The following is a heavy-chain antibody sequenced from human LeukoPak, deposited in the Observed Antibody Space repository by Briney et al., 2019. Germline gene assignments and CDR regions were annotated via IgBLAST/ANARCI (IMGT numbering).Heavy chain of an antibody. CDR2: IYYSGST. CDR1: GGSISSGGYY. V-gene: IGHV4-31*03. D-gene: IGHD6-6*01. CDR3: ARGALEYSSPYYYYYGMDV. J-gene: IGHJ6*02. Sequence: SETLSLTCTVSGGSISSGGYYWNWIRQHPGKGLEWIGYIYYSGSTYYNPSLKSRVTISVDTSKNQFSLKLSSVTAADTAVYYCARGALEYSSPYYYYYGMDVWGQGTTVTVSS.